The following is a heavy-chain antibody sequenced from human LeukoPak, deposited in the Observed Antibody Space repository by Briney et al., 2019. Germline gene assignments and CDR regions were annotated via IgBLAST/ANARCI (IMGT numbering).Heavy chain of an antibody. CDR3: AREPTVTTGPNFDY. Sequence: GGSLRLSCAASGFTFSSYSMNWVRQAPGKGLEWVSSISSSSGYIYYADSVKGRFTISRDNAKNSLYLQMNSLRAEDTAVYYCAREPTVTTGPNFDYWGQGTLVTVSS. CDR1: GFTFSSYS. J-gene: IGHJ4*02. D-gene: IGHD4-17*01. V-gene: IGHV3-21*01. CDR2: ISSSSGYI.